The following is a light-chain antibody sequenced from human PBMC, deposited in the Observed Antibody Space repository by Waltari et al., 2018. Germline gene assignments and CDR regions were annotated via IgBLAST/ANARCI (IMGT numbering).Light chain of an antibody. CDR3: QQTYNTPPWT. J-gene: IGKJ1*01. CDR2: AAS. V-gene: IGKV1-39*01. Sequence: IQMTQSPSSLSASVGARVTISCRASQSVSSNLNWYQHKPGKAPKLLIYAASSLQSGVPSRVSGSGSGTDFTLTISGLQLEDFATYYCQQTYNTPPWTFGQGTKVEI. CDR1: QSVSSN.